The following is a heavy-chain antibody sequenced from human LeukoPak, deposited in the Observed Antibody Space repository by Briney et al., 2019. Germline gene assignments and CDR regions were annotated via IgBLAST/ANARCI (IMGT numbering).Heavy chain of an antibody. J-gene: IGHJ4*02. CDR1: GGSISSGGYY. CDR2: IYYSGST. Sequence: PSQTLSLTCTVSGGSISSGGYYWGWIRQPPGKGLEWIGSIYYSGSTYYNPSLKSRVTISVDTSKNQFSLKLSSVTAADTAVYYCARPGDGYNTLFDYWGQGTLVTVSS. D-gene: IGHD5-24*01. V-gene: IGHV4-39*01. CDR3: ARPGDGYNTLFDY.